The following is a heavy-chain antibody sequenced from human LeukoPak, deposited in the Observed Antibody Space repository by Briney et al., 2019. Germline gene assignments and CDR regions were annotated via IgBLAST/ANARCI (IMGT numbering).Heavy chain of an antibody. CDR2: ISYDGSNK. Sequence: PGGSLRLSCAASGFTFSTYTMHWVRQAPGKGLEWVAVISYDGSNKYYADSVKGRFTISRDNSKNTLYLQMNSLRAEDTAVYYCARVGSGSYGRWSVDNWFDPWGQGTLVTVSS. CDR3: ARVGSGSYGRWSVDNWFDP. J-gene: IGHJ5*02. CDR1: GFTFSTYT. V-gene: IGHV3-30-3*01. D-gene: IGHD1-26*01.